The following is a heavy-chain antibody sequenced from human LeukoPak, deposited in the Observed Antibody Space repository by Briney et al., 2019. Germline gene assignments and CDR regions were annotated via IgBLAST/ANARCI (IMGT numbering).Heavy chain of an antibody. CDR1: GYTFTGYY. CDR3: ARGSPPRRNYDSSGYYSYYFDY. V-gene: IGHV1-2*02. CDR2: INPNSGGT. D-gene: IGHD3-22*01. Sequence: ASVKVSCKASGYTFTGYYMHWVRQAPGQGLEWMGWINPNSGGTNYAQKFQGRVTMTRDTSISTAYMELSRLRYDDTAVYYCARGSPPRRNYDSSGYYSYYFDYWGQGTLVTVSS. J-gene: IGHJ4*02.